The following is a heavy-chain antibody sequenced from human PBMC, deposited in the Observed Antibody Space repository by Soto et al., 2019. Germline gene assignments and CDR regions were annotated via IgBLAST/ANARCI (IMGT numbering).Heavy chain of an antibody. J-gene: IGHJ4*02. CDR2: VNPILSMS. CDR3: ATSYGSGYRAFDY. Sequence: QVQLVQSGAEVKKPGSSVKVSCKASGDTFSFYTINWVRQAPGLGLEWMGRVNPILSMSNYAQKFQGTVTMTADKSTSTAYMELRSLRSEDTAFYYCATSYGSGYRAFDYWGQGALVTVSS. V-gene: IGHV1-69*02. D-gene: IGHD3-10*01. CDR1: GDTFSFYT.